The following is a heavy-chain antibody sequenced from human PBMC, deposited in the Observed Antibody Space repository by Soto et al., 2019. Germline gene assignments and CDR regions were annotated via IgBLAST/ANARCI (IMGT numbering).Heavy chain of an antibody. CDR1: GFTFSSYA. CDR3: ARDRNEYDFWSGHLGPGGMDV. D-gene: IGHD3-3*01. V-gene: IGHV3-30-3*01. J-gene: IGHJ6*02. CDR2: ISYDGSNK. Sequence: GGSLILSCAASGFTFSSYAMHWVRQAPGKGLEWVAVISYDGSNKYYADSVKGRFTISRDNSKNTLYLQMNSLRAEDTAVYYCARDRNEYDFWSGHLGPGGMDVWGQGTTVTVSS.